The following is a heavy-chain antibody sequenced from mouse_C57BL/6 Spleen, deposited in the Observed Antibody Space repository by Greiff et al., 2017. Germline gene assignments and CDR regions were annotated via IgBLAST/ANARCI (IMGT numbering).Heavy chain of an antibody. D-gene: IGHD2-5*01. V-gene: IGHV1-19*01. J-gene: IGHJ2*01. CDR3: ARGGSNGSFDY. Sequence: VQLQQSGPVLVKPGASVKMSCKASGYTFTDYYMNWVKQSHGKSLEWIGVINPYNGGTSYNQKFKGKATLTVDKSSSTAYMELNSLTSEDSAVYYSARGGSNGSFDYWGQGTTLTVSS. CDR2: INPYNGGT. CDR1: GYTFTDYY.